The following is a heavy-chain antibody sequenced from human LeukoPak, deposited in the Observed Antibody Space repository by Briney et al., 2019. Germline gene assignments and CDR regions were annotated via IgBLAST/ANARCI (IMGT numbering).Heavy chain of an antibody. J-gene: IGHJ4*02. Sequence: GASLKVSCKTSGYTFNDYYVHWVRQAPGQGLEWMGWINPNSGRTNYAPKFQGRVTLTTDTSNSTAYMELSSLISGDTALYFCARDSSDVLTGYYHFWGQGTLVTVSS. CDR1: GYTFNDYY. CDR2: INPNSGRT. D-gene: IGHD3-9*01. V-gene: IGHV1-2*02. CDR3: ARDSSDVLTGYYHF.